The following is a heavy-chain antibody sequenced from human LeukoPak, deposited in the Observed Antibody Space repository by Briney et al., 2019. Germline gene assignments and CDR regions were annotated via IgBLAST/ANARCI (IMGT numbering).Heavy chain of an antibody. Sequence: PGGSLRLSCAASGFTFSSYSRNWVRQAPGKGLEWVSYISSSSSTIYYADSVKGRFTISRDNAKNSLYLQMNSLTAEDTAVYYCARDPARGYSYGALYWGQGTLVTISS. CDR3: ARDPARGYSYGALY. D-gene: IGHD5-18*01. CDR2: ISSSSSTI. CDR1: GFTFSSYS. J-gene: IGHJ4*02. V-gene: IGHV3-48*01.